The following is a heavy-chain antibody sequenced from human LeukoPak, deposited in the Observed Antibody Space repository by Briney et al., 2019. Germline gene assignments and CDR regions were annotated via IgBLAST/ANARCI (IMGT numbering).Heavy chain of an antibody. Sequence: GGSLRLSCEASGLIVSSNNMTWVRQAPGKGLEWVSLICSGGNTYYADSVKGRFTISRDNSKNTVYVQMNSLRAEDTAVYYCTRDGAVAGFVYDYWGQGTPVTVST. V-gene: IGHV3-66*01. D-gene: IGHD6-19*01. CDR1: GLIVSSNN. J-gene: IGHJ4*02. CDR3: TRDGAVAGFVYDY. CDR2: ICSGGNT.